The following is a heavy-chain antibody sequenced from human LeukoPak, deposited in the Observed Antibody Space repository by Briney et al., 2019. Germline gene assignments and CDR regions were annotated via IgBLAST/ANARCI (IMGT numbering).Heavy chain of an antibody. J-gene: IGHJ2*01. V-gene: IGHV3-66*02. CDR2: IYSGRST. Sequence: GGSLRLSCAASGFTVSSNYMSWVRQGPGKGLEGVSVIYSGRSTYYADSVKGRFTIPRDNSKNTLYLQMNSLRAEDTAVYYCAREAQSPSWGRGTLVTVSS. CDR3: AREAQSPS. CDR1: GFTVSSNY.